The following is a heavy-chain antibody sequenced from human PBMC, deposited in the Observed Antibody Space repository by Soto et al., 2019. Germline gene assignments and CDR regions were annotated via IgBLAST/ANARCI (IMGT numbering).Heavy chain of an antibody. CDR1: GYTFTSYG. CDR2: ISAYNGNT. Sequence: ASVKVSCKASGYTFTSYGISWVRQAPGQGLEWMGWISAYNGNTNYAQKFQGRVTMTTDTSASTAYMELSSLRSDDTAVYYCAREPYSIFGVVISPSSYMDVWGKGTTVTVSS. J-gene: IGHJ6*03. CDR3: AREPYSIFGVVISPSSYMDV. V-gene: IGHV1-18*01. D-gene: IGHD3-3*01.